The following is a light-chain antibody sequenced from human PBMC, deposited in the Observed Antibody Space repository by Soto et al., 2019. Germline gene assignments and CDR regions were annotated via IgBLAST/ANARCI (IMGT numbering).Light chain of an antibody. V-gene: IGKV3-11*01. Sequence: EIVLAQSPATLSLSPGERATLSCRASQSVGNFLAWYQHRPGQAPRLLILNASTRATGIPPRFSGSGSGTDFTLTISSLQPEDFATYYCQQLNLFPPFTFGQGTQLEIK. CDR2: NAS. J-gene: IGKJ2*01. CDR3: QQLNLFPPFT. CDR1: QSVGNF.